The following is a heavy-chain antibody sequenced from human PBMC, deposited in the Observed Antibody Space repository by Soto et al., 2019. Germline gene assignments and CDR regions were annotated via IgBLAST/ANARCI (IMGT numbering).Heavy chain of an antibody. D-gene: IGHD3-22*01. Sequence: QLQLQESGPGLVKPSETLSLTCTVSGGSISSSSYYWGWIRQPPGKGLEWIGSIYYSGSTYYNPSLKSRVTISVDTSKNQFSLKLSSVTAADTAVYYCSTYDSWNYYYGMDVWGQGTTVTVSS. J-gene: IGHJ6*02. CDR3: STYDSWNYYYGMDV. CDR2: IYYSGST. CDR1: GGSISSSSYY. V-gene: IGHV4-39*01.